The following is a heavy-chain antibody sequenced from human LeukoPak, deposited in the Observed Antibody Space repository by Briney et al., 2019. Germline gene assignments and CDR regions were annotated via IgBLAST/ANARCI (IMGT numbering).Heavy chain of an antibody. Sequence: GRSLRLSCAASGFTFRSYSMNWVRQAPGKGLEWVSSITSSSSYIYYADSVKGRFTISRDNAKNSLYLQMNSLRAEDTAVYYCARDEDPGYFDSSGYSGYWGQGTLVTVSS. D-gene: IGHD3-22*01. V-gene: IGHV3-21*01. J-gene: IGHJ4*02. CDR3: ARDEDPGYFDSSGYSGY. CDR1: GFTFRSYS. CDR2: ITSSSSYI.